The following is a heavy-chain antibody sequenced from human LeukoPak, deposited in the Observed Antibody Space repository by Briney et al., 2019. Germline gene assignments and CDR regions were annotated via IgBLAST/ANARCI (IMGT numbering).Heavy chain of an antibody. CDR3: ARATRSRRWELPAYFDY. CDR1: GYTFTSYD. CDR2: INPNSGGT. D-gene: IGHD1-26*01. V-gene: IGHV1-2*06. J-gene: IGHJ4*02. Sequence: ASVKVSCKASGYTFTSYDINWVRQATGQGLEWMGRINPNSGGTNYAQKFQGRVTMTRDTSISTAYMELSRLRSDDTAVYYCARATRSRRWELPAYFDYWGQGTLVTVSS.